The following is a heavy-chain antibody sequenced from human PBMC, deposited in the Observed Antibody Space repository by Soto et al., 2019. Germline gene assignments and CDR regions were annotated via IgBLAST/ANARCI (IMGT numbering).Heavy chain of an antibody. Sequence: PGGSLRLSCAASGFTFSSYAMSWVRQAPGKGLEWVSAISGSGGSTYYADFVKGRFTISRDNSKNTLYLQMNSLRAEDTAVYYCAKDKARFSRSFDYWGQGTLVTVSS. CDR2: ISGSGGST. CDR3: AKDKARFSRSFDY. D-gene: IGHD3-3*01. CDR1: GFTFSSYA. J-gene: IGHJ4*02. V-gene: IGHV3-23*01.